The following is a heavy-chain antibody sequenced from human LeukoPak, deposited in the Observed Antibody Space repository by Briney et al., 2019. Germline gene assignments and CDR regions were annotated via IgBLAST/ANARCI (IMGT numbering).Heavy chain of an antibody. CDR3: ATAMTAMVTYYFDY. CDR2: INPNSGGT. D-gene: IGHD5-18*01. CDR1: GYTFSGYY. J-gene: IGHJ4*02. V-gene: IGHV1-2*02. Sequence: GASVKVSCKASGYTFSGYYMHWVRQAPGQGLEWMGWINPNSGGTKYEQKFQGRVTMTRDTSISTAYMELSSLRSEDMAVYYCATAMTAMVTYYFDYWGQGTLVTVSS.